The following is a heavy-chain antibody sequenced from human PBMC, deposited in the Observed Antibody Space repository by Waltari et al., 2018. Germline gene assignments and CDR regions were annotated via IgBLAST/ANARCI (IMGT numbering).Heavy chain of an antibody. CDR2: ISYDGSNK. Sequence: QVQLVESGGGVVQPGRSLRLSCAASGFTFSSYGMHWVRQAPGKGLEWVAVISYDGSNKYYADSVKGRFTISRDNSKNTLYLQMNSLRAEDTAVYYCAKVQDSNYYYYGMDVWGQGP. D-gene: IGHD1-1*01. V-gene: IGHV3-30*18. CDR1: GFTFSSYG. J-gene: IGHJ6*02. CDR3: AKVQDSNYYYYGMDV.